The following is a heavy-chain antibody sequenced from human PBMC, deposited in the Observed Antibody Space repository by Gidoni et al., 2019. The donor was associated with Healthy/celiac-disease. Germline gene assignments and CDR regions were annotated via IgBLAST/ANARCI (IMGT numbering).Heavy chain of an antibody. CDR1: GDSVPSNSAA. CDR2: TYYRSKWYN. D-gene: IGHD6-13*01. CDR3: ARGRYSRVYYFDY. V-gene: IGHV6-1*01. J-gene: IGHJ4*02. Sequence: QVQLQQSGPGLVKPSQTHSLTCAISGDSVPSNSAAWNWIRQSPSRGLEWLGRTYYRSKWYNDYAVSVKSRITINPATSKNQFSLQLSSVTPEDTAVYSCARGRYSRVYYFDYWGQGTLVTVSS.